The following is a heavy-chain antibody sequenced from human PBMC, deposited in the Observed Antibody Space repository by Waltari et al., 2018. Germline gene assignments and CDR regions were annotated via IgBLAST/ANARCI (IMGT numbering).Heavy chain of an antibody. D-gene: IGHD5-12*01. Sequence: EVQLLESGGGWVQVGGSLRLSCAASGFSFNTEGRSWVRQAPGKGLEWVANIKNDGSQTYYGDSVKGRFTISRDNAGNSLYLQMHSLRAEDTAVYYCARDSIYSGFYSYNYGMDVWGQGTTVTVSS. J-gene: IGHJ6*01. CDR1: GFSFNTEG. V-gene: IGHV3-7*01. CDR3: ARDSIYSGFYSYNYGMDV. CDR2: IKNDGSQT.